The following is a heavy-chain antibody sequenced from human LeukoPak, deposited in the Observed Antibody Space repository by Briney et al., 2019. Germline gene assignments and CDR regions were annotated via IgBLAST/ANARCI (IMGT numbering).Heavy chain of an antibody. CDR2: LYHSGST. Sequence: PSETLSLTCTVSGYSISSGYYWGWIRQPPGKGLEWIGSLYHSGSTYYNPSLKSRVTISVDTSKNQFSLKLSSVTAADTAVYYCARSHRGRAAFDIWGQGTMVTVSS. D-gene: IGHD3-10*01. V-gene: IGHV4-38-2*02. CDR3: ARSHRGRAAFDI. CDR1: GYSISSGYY. J-gene: IGHJ3*02.